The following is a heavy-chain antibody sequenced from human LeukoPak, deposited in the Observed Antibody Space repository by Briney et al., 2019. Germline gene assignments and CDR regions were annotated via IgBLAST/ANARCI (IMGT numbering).Heavy chain of an antibody. Sequence: PSETLSLTCAVYGGSFSGYYWSWIRQPPGKGLEWIGEINHSGSTNYNPSLKSRVTISVDTSKNQFSLKLSSVTATDTAVYYCASGYYDSSVYYTPVFDIWGQGTMVTVSS. CDR1: GGSFSGYY. CDR3: ASGYYDSSVYYTPVFDI. D-gene: IGHD3-22*01. V-gene: IGHV4-34*01. J-gene: IGHJ3*02. CDR2: INHSGST.